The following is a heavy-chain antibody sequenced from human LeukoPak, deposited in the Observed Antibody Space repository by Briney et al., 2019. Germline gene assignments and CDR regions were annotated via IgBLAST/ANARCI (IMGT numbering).Heavy chain of an antibody. CDR3: AKDRPYSSSPGWYFDL. V-gene: IGHV3-7*03. CDR2: INHDGRET. D-gene: IGHD6-13*01. J-gene: IGHJ2*01. CDR1: GFNFRYFW. Sequence: GGSLRLSCLGSGFNFRYFWMSWVRQAPGKGLEWVANINHDGRETYYADSVKGRFIISRDNAKDSLYLQMNSLRAEDTAVYYCAKDRPYSSSPGWYFDLWGRGTLVTVSS.